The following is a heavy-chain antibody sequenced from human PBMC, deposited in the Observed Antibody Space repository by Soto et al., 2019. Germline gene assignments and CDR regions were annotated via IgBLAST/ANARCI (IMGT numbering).Heavy chain of an antibody. CDR1: LSTFTVYY. CDR3: ATDYEYQILEFAALDI. J-gene: IGHJ3*02. Sequence: AYMKVSHNGSLSTFTVYYMYWEPQAPGSGLEWMGWINPNSGGTNYAQKFQGWVTLTADEATTTAYMELSGLRYEDTAFYYCATDYEYQILEFAALDIWGQGTMVTVSS. CDR2: INPNSGGT. D-gene: IGHD5-12*01. V-gene: IGHV1-2*04.